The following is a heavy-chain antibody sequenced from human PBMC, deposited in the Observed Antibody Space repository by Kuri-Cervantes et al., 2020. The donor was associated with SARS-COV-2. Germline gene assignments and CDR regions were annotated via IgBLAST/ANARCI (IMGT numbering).Heavy chain of an antibody. CDR3: VRDAPHDL. CDR2: ISSDGGST. CDR1: GFRFSGYP. Sequence: GESLKISCSASGFRFSGYPMHWVRQAPGKGLEYVSAISSDGGSTYYADSVKGRFTISRDNAQNSLYLQMNSLSDEDTAVYYCVRDAPHDLWGQGTLVTVSS. J-gene: IGHJ5*02. V-gene: IGHV3-64*04.